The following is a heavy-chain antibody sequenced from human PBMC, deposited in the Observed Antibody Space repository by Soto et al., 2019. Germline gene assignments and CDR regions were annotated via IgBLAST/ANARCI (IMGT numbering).Heavy chain of an antibody. V-gene: IGHV5-10-1*01. Sequence: PGESLKISCKGSGYSFTSYWISWVRQMPGKGLEWMGRIDPSDSYTNYSPSFQGHVTISADKSISTAYLQWSSLKASDTAMYYCASSKAGTRKRVGYYYGMDVWGQGTTVTVSS. CDR1: GYSFTSYW. J-gene: IGHJ6*02. CDR3: ASSKAGTRKRVGYYYGMDV. D-gene: IGHD6-13*01. CDR2: IDPSDSYT.